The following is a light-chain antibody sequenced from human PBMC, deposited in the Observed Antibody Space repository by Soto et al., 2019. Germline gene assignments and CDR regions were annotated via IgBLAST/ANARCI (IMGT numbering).Light chain of an antibody. CDR1: EEIRRH. CDR3: QQYYNYPQT. J-gene: IGKJ1*01. V-gene: IGKV1-8*01. Sequence: AIRMTQSPSSISASLGDRVSITCRASEEIRRHLAWYQQKPGKAPTLLIYAASTLQSGVPSRFSASGSETEFSLTITGLQSDDFAIYYCQQYYNYPQTFGQGTKVEVK. CDR2: AAS.